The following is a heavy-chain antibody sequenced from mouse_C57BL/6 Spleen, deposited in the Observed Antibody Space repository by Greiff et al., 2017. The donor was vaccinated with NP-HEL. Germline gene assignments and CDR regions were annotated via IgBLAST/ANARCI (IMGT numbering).Heavy chain of an antibody. Sequence: EVQLQQSGPVLVKPGASVKMSCKASGYTFTDYYMNWVKQSHGKSLEWIGVINPYNGGTSYNQKFKGKATLTVDKSSSTAYMELNSLTSEDSAVYYCARKDGSSSYAMDYWGQGTSVTVSS. CDR2: INPYNGGT. J-gene: IGHJ4*01. V-gene: IGHV1-19*01. CDR1: GYTFTDYY. D-gene: IGHD1-1*01. CDR3: ARKDGSSSYAMDY.